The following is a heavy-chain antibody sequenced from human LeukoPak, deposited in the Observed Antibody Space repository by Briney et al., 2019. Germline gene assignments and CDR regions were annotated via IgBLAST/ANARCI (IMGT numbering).Heavy chain of an antibody. J-gene: IGHJ5*02. CDR1: GYTFTDYY. D-gene: IGHD3-10*01. Sequence: ASVKVSCKASGYTFTDYYMHWVRQAPGQGLEWMGWINPNSGGTNYAQKFQGRVTMTRDTSISTAYMELSRLRSDDTAVYYCARDAELLWFGELLYHNNWFDPWGQGTLVTVSS. V-gene: IGHV1-2*02. CDR3: ARDAELLWFGELLYHNNWFDP. CDR2: INPNSGGT.